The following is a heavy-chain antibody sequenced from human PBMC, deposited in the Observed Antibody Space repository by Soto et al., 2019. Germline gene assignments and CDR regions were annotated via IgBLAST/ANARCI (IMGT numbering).Heavy chain of an antibody. CDR2: ITSDGRST. J-gene: IGHJ4*02. D-gene: IGHD3-16*01. V-gene: IGHV3-74*01. CDR3: VKMGGFDF. CDR1: GFTVSKYW. Sequence: EVQLVESGGGLVQPGGSLRLSCVASGFTVSKYWMNWVRQAPGKGLVWLSRITSDGRSTSYADSVKGRFTISRDNANNTGFLQMNSLRAEDTAVYYCVKMGGFDFWGKGAVVTVSS.